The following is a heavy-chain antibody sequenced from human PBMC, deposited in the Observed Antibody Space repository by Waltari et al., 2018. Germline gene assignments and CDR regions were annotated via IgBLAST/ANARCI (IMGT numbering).Heavy chain of an antibody. J-gene: IGHJ6*02. CDR2: IYYSGGT. CDR1: GGSISSGAYY. CDR3: ARDPSYGDYVGLAYYYYGMDV. Sequence: QVQLQESGPGLVKPSQTLSLTCTVSGGSISSGAYYWSWIRQPPGKGLEWIGYIYYSGGTYYNPSLKSRVTISVDTSKNQFALKLSSVTAADTAVYYCARDPSYGDYVGLAYYYYGMDVWGQGTTVTVSS. V-gene: IGHV4-30-4*08. D-gene: IGHD4-17*01.